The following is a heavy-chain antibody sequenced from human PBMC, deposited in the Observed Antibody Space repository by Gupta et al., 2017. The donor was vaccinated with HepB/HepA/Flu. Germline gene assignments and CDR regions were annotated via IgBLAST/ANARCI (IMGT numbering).Heavy chain of an antibody. V-gene: IGHV4-39*01. CDR2: IYYSGST. J-gene: IGHJ4*02. Sequence: QLQLQESGPGLVKPSETLSLACTVSGGSLSSSSYYWGWIRQPPGKGLEWIGSIYYSGSTSYNPSLKTRVTISVDTSKNQFSLKLSSVTAADTAVYYCARLRDDFGDYETSDYWGQGTLVTVSS. CDR1: GGSLSSSSYY. D-gene: IGHD4-17*01. CDR3: ARLRDDFGDYETSDY.